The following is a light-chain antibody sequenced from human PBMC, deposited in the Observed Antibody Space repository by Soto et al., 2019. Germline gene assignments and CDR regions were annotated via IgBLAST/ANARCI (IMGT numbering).Light chain of an antibody. CDR3: SSFATTSTLL. V-gene: IGLV2-14*01. CDR1: SSDIGAYNY. Sequence: QSALTQPASVSGSPGQSSAISCTGTSSDIGAYNYVSWYQHHTGKAPQLMIYEVSNRPSGVSDRFSGSKSGNTASLTISGLQAEDEADDYCSSFATTSTLLFGGGTKLTVL. CDR2: EVS. J-gene: IGLJ3*02.